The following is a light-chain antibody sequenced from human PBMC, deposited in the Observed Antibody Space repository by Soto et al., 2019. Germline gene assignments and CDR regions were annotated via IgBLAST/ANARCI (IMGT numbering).Light chain of an antibody. Sequence: QSALTQPASMSGSPGQSITISCTGTSSDVGAYNYVSWYQHHPGKAPKLMIYGVSNRPSGVSNRFSGSKSGNTASLTISGLQAEDEADYYCSSYTSSSTPVVFGGGTKLTVL. CDR2: GVS. CDR1: SSDVGAYNY. V-gene: IGLV2-14*03. CDR3: SSYTSSSTPVV. J-gene: IGLJ2*01.